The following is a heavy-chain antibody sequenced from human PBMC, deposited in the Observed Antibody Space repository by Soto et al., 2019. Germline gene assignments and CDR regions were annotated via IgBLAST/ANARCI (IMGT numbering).Heavy chain of an antibody. V-gene: IGHV4-30-4*01. CDR3: ARGTGKRPSSRSGYYYGMDV. CDR1: GGSISSGDYY. Sequence: SETLSLTCTVSGGSISSGDYYWSWIRQPPGKGLEWIGYIYYSGSTYYNPSLKSRVTISVDTSKNQFSLKLSSVTAADTAVYYCARGTGKRPSSRSGYYYGMDVWGQGTTVTVSS. D-gene: IGHD6-6*01. CDR2: IYYSGST. J-gene: IGHJ6*02.